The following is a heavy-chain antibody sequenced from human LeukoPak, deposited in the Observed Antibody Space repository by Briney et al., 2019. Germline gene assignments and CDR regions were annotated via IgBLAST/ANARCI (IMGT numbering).Heavy chain of an antibody. J-gene: IGHJ4*02. V-gene: IGHV4-30-4*08. CDR1: GGSISSGDYY. D-gene: IGHD6-13*01. CDR2: IYYSGST. Sequence: SETLSLTCTVSGGSISSGDYYWSWIRQPPGKGLEWIGYIYYSGSTYYNPSLKSRVTISVDTSKNQFSLKLSSVTAADTAVYYCARGAQRGYSSSWPLLVDYWGQGTLVTVSS. CDR3: ARGAQRGYSSSWPLLVDY.